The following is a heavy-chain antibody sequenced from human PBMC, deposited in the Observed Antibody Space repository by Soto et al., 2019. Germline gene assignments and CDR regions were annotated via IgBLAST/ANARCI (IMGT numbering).Heavy chain of an antibody. J-gene: IGHJ4*02. Sequence: QVQLVQSGAEVKKPGSSVKVSCKASGGTFSSYAISWVRQAPGQGLEWMGGIIPIFGTANYGQKFQGRVTMTADESTSTAYMELSSMRSEDTAVYYGARDVSWDSSSPGVGNWGQGTLVTVSS. CDR2: IIPIFGTA. V-gene: IGHV1-69*01. D-gene: IGHD6-6*01. CDR1: GGTFSSYA. CDR3: ARDVSWDSSSPGVGN.